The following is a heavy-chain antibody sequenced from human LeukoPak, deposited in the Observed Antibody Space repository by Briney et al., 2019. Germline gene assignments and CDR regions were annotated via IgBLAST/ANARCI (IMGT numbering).Heavy chain of an antibody. CDR2: ISSSGNTI. V-gene: IGHV3-48*03. J-gene: IGHJ3*02. D-gene: IGHD3-16*01. CDR1: GFTFSSYE. CDR3: ARERLGEDTFDI. Sequence: GGSLRLSCAASGFTFSSYEMNWVRQAPGKGLGWVSFISSSGNTIYYADSVKGRFIISRDNAKNSLYLQMNSLRTEDTAIYYCARERLGEDTFDIWGQGTMVTVSS.